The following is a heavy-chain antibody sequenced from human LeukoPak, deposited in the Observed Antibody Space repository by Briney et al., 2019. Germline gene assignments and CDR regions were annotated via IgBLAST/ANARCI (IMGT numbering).Heavy chain of an antibody. CDR2: FDPEDGET. V-gene: IGHV1-24*01. CDR1: GYTLTELS. J-gene: IGHJ5*02. CDR3: ATDLGATHWFDP. Sequence: GASVKVSCKVSGYTLTELSMHWVRQAPGKGLEWMGGFDPEDGETIYAQKFQGRVTMTEDTSTDTAYMELSSLRSEDTAVYYCATDLGATHWFDPWGQGTLVTVSS.